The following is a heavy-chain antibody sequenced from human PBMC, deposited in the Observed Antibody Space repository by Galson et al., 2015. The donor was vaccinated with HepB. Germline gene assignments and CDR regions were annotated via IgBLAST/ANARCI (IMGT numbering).Heavy chain of an antibody. CDR2: ISYDGSNK. D-gene: IGHD2/OR15-2a*01. CDR1: GFTFSHCG. J-gene: IGHJ6*02. CDR3: AKLQFDIYNYFVGV. V-gene: IGHV3-30*18. Sequence: SLRLSCAASGFTFSHCGMHWVRQAPGRGLEWLAMISYDGSNKTYVDSVKGRFTISRDNSRNTLHLQMKSLRTEDTAMYYCAKLQFDIYNYFVGVWGQGTAVTVSS.